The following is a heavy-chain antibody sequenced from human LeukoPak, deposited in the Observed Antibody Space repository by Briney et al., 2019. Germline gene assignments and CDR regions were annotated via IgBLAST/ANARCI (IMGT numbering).Heavy chain of an antibody. CDR2: ISYDGSNK. CDR1: GFTFSSYG. J-gene: IGHJ4*02. V-gene: IGHV3-30*18. CDR3: AKPLLGELSLLPY. D-gene: IGHD3-16*02. Sequence: PGRSLRLSCAASGFTFSSYGMHWVRQAPGKGLEWVAVISYDGSNKYYADSVKGRFTISRDNSKNMLYLQMNSLRAEDTAVYYCAKPLLGELSLLPYWGQGTLVTVSS.